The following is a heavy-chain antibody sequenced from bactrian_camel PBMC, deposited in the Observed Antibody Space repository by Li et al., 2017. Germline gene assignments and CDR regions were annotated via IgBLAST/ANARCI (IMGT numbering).Heavy chain of an antibody. V-gene: IGHV3S1*01. D-gene: IGHD2*01. Sequence: HVQLVESGGGSVQAGGSLRLSCAASGYAYRPVFMAWFRQPQGKEREGVAAISTGAGDTYYADSVKGRFTISRDNAKDTLYLQLNSLKTEDTAMYYCAKADCGAGYCYFREYYATDLASQGTQVTVS. CDR1: GYAYRPVF. J-gene: IGHJ4*01. CDR2: ISTGAGDT.